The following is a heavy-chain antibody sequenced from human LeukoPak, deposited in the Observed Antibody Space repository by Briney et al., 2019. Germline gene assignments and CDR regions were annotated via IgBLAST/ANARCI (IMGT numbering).Heavy chain of an antibody. CDR3: ASILMVRGVIIHGDLGY. V-gene: IGHV1-8*02. Sequence: ASVKVSCKASGYTFTGYYMHWVRQAPGQGLEWMGWMNPNSGNTGYAQKFQGRVTMTRNTSISTAYMELSSLRSEDTAVYYCASILMVRGVIIHGDLGYWGQGTLVTVSS. CDR1: GYTFTGYY. J-gene: IGHJ4*02. D-gene: IGHD3-10*01. CDR2: MNPNSGNT.